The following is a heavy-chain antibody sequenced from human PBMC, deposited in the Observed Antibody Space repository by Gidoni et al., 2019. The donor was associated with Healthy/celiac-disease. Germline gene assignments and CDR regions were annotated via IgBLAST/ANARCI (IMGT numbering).Heavy chain of an antibody. CDR2: ISGSGGST. J-gene: IGHJ6*02. Sequence: VRQAPGKGLEWVSAISGSGGSTYYADSVKGRFTISRDNSKNTLYLQMNSLRAEDTAVYYCAKQLRVYSSSWHVTPYYYYYGMDVWGQGTTVTVSS. CDR3: AKQLRVYSSSWHVTPYYYYYGMDV. V-gene: IGHV3-23*01. D-gene: IGHD6-13*01.